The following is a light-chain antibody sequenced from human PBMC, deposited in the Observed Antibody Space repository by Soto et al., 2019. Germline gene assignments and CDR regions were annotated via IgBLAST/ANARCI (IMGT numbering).Light chain of an antibody. J-gene: IGLJ1*01. CDR3: KSYAGSNTYV. CDR1: KLGHTY. CDR2: QDS. V-gene: IGLV3-1*01. Sequence: SYELTQSPSVSVSPGQTAILTCSGDKLGHTYASWYQQRPGQSPVLIIYQDSKRPSGIPERFSGSNSGTVATLTISGTQAVDEADYFCKSYAGSNTYVFGSGTKLTVL.